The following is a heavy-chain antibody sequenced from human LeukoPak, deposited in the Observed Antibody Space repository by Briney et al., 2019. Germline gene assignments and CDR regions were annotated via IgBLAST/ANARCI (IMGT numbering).Heavy chain of an antibody. J-gene: IGHJ4*02. CDR3: AKDRGIISDY. V-gene: IGHV3-23*01. Sequence: GGTLRLSCAASGFTFGSYGMSWVRQAPGKGLEWVSAISGSGERTYYADSVKGRFTISRDNSKNTLYLQMNSLRAEDTAVYYCAKDRGIISDYWGQGILVTVSS. CDR1: GFTFGSYG. D-gene: IGHD3-10*01. CDR2: ISGSGERT.